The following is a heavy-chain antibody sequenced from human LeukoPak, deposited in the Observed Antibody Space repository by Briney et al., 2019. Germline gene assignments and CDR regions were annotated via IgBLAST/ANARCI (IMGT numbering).Heavy chain of an antibody. J-gene: IGHJ4*02. CDR2: VSLGYST. CDR3: AKGGVRGYSYGYLDY. Sequence: GGSLRLSCAASGLTFSSYDMSWVRQAPGKGLEWVSVVSLGYSTYYADSVKGRFTISRDNSKNTVYLQMNRLRAEDTAVYYCAKGGVRGYSYGYLDYWGQGTLVTVSS. V-gene: IGHV3-23*01. CDR1: GLTFSSYD. D-gene: IGHD5-18*01.